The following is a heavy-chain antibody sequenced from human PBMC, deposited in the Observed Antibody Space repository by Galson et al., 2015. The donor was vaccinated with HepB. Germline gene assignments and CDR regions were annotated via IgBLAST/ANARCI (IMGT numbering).Heavy chain of an antibody. D-gene: IGHD2-15*01. CDR3: ASYRHPRCRPCYSPGDY. CDR2: ISSSGRYT. Sequence: SLRLSCAASGFTFSGYYMAWVRQAPGKGLEWVSDISSSGRYTNSADAVKGRFFISRDNSKNSLYLQMNSLRAEDTAVYYCASYRHPRCRPCYSPGDYGAEGTQVTVSP. CDR1: GFTFSGYY. J-gene: IGHJ4*02. V-gene: IGHV3-11*06.